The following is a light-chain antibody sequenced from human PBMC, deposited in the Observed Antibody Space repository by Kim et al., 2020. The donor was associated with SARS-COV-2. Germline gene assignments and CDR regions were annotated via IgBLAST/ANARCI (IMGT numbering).Light chain of an antibody. CDR3: QQSYNTPPT. Sequence: GDRVTISCRASQNIGNFLNWYQQKPGKAPKLLIYPASNLQSGVPSRFSASGSRTDFTLTISSLQPEDFATYYCQQSYNTPPTFGPGTKLEIK. J-gene: IGKJ2*01. CDR1: QNIGNF. V-gene: IGKV1-39*01. CDR2: PAS.